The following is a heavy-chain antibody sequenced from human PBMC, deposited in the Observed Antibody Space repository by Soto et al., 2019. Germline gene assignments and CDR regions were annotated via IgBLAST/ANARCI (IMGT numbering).Heavy chain of an antibody. J-gene: IGHJ6*02. CDR2: IYPSGIT. CDR3: ASGDLGGPGDFHGMAV. V-gene: IGHV4-4*07. Sequence: SETLSLTCTVSGASINSYYWNWIRQPAGKGLEWIGRIYPSGITKYLPSLKGRVTMSLDTSKNQCSLRLSSVTAADTAIYYCASGDLGGPGDFHGMAVWGQGTTVTVSS. D-gene: IGHD7-27*01. CDR1: GASINSYY.